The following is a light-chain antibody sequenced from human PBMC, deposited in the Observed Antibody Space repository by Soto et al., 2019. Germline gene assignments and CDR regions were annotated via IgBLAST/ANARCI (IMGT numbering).Light chain of an antibody. V-gene: IGKV3-15*01. CDR1: QSVRDN. J-gene: IGKJ1*01. Sequence: ILLTQSPGALAVSPWEVATLSCRASQSVRDNLAWYQQKPGQAPRLLIYRASIRATGVPARFSGSGSGTEFTLTISGLQSEDVSIYFCQQYNNWPQTFGQGTKVDIK. CDR3: QQYNNWPQT. CDR2: RAS.